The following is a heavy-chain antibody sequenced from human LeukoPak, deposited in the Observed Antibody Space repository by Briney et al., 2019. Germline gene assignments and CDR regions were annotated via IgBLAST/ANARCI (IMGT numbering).Heavy chain of an antibody. CDR3: ARGNNYGYPWFDP. Sequence: SETLSLTCTVSGGSMSSGNYYWSWIRQPAGKGLEWIGRIYTSERTNYNPSLKSRVIISIDTSKNYFSLKLSSVTAADTAVYYCARGNNYGYPWFDPWGQGTLVTVSS. CDR2: IYTSERT. V-gene: IGHV4-61*02. D-gene: IGHD5-18*01. J-gene: IGHJ5*02. CDR1: GGSMSSGNYY.